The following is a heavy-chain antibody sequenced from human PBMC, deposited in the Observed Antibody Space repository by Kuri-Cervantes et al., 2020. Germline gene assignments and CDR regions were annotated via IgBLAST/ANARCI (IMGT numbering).Heavy chain of an antibody. CDR1: GFTFSKAW. CDR3: AKTDLVMVQGVIELFYDY. V-gene: IGHV3-23*01. J-gene: IGHJ4*02. Sequence: GESLKISCAASGFTFSKAWMSWVRQAPGKGLEWVSAISGSGGSTYYADSVKGRFTISRDNSKNTLYLQMNSLRAEDTAVYYCAKTDLVMVQGVIELFYDYWGQGTLVTVSS. D-gene: IGHD3-10*01. CDR2: ISGSGGST.